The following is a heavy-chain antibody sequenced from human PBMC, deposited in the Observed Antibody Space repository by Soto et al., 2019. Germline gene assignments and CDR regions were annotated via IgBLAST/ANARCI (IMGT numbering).Heavy chain of an antibody. V-gene: IGHV1-46*01. CDR2: INPSGGST. Sequence: GASVKVSCKASGYTFTSYYMHWVRQAPGQGLEWMGIINPSGGSTSYAQKFQGRVTMTRDTSTSTVYMELSSPRSEDTAVYYCARDGCSSTSCYHSGGNWFDPWGQGTLVTVSS. CDR1: GYTFTSYY. D-gene: IGHD2-2*01. CDR3: ARDGCSSTSCYHSGGNWFDP. J-gene: IGHJ5*02.